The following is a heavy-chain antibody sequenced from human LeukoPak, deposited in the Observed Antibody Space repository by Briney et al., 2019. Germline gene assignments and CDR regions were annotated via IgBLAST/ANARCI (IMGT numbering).Heavy chain of an antibody. V-gene: IGHV3-7*01. D-gene: IGHD1/OR15-1a*01. CDR2: IKGDGSGK. J-gene: IGHJ4*02. CDR3: TKNTHDY. Sequence: PGESLTLSCAASGFTFSGRWMSWVRQAPGKGLEWVATIKGDGSGKFYVDSVKGRFAISRDDAKSSLFLQMDSLRSEDTAVYYCTKNTHDYWGQGTLVTVSS. CDR1: GFTFSGRW.